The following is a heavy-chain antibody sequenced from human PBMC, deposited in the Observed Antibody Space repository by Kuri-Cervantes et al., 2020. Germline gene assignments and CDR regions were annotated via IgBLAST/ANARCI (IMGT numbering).Heavy chain of an antibody. J-gene: IGHJ4*02. V-gene: IGHV4-4*07. CDR1: GGSISSYY. D-gene: IGHD4-17*01. Sequence: GSLRLSCTVSGGSISSYYWSWIRQPAGKGLEWIGRIYTSGSTNYNPSLKSRVTMSVDTSKNQFSLKLSSVTAADTAVYYCARAGDYGVDFDYWGQGTLVTVSS. CDR3: ARAGDYGVDFDY. CDR2: IYTSGST.